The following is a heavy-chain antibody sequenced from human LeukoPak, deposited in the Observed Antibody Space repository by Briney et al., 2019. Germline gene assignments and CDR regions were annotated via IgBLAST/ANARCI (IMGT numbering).Heavy chain of an antibody. CDR2: ISAYNGNT. J-gene: IGHJ5*02. V-gene: IGHV1-18*01. CDR1: GYTFTSYG. Sequence: ASVKVSCKASGYTFTSYGISWVRQAPGQGLEWMGWISAYNGNTNYAQKLQGRVTMTTDTSTSTAYMELRSLRSDDTAVYYCASFGGPGYSSSGGLDPWGQGTLVTVSS. D-gene: IGHD6-13*01. CDR3: ASFGGPGYSSSGGLDP.